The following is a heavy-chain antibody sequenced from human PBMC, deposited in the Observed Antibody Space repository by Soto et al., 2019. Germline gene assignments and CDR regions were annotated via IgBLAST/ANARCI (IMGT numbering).Heavy chain of an antibody. J-gene: IGHJ5*02. D-gene: IGHD3-3*01. Sequence: SETLSLTCTVSGGSISSYYWSWIRQPPGKGLEWIWYIYYSGSTNYNPSLKSRVTISVDTSKNQFSLKLSSVTAADTAVYYCARVLFGRGNWFDPWGQGTLVTVS. CDR1: GGSISSYY. CDR3: ARVLFGRGNWFDP. V-gene: IGHV4-59*01. CDR2: IYYSGST.